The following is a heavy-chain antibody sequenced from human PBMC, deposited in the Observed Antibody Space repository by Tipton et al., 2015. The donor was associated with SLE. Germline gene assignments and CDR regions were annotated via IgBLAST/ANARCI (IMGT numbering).Heavy chain of an antibody. D-gene: IGHD3-3*01. CDR2: INWDSDII. CDR3: AKGPEWLSY. Sequence: SLRLSCAASGFTFNKAWLSWVRQAPGKGLEWVSSINWDSDIIGYAGSVKGRFTISRDNAKNSLYLQMDSLRAEDTAFYYCAKGPEWLSYWGQGTLVTVSS. J-gene: IGHJ4*02. CDR1: GFTFNKAW. V-gene: IGHV3-9*01.